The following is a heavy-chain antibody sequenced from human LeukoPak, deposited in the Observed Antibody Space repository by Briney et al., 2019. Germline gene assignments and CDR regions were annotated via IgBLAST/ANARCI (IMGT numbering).Heavy chain of an antibody. V-gene: IGHV1-2*06. CDR1: GYTFTGYF. J-gene: IGHJ3*02. CDR2: INPKTGGT. D-gene: IGHD5-24*01. Sequence: GASVKVSCKASGYTFTGYFMNWVRQAPGQGPEWMGRINPKTGGTNYAQKFQGRVTMTRDTSITTGYMELSRLRSDDTAVYYCARVGDGLNDAFDMWGQGTLVTVSS. CDR3: ARVGDGLNDAFDM.